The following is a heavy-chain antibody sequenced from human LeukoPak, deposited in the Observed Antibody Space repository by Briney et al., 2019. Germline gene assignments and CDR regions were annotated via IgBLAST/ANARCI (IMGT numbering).Heavy chain of an antibody. V-gene: IGHV3-33*01. CDR2: IWYDGSNK. CDR3: ARDGDITPTDV. J-gene: IGHJ6*02. Sequence: GRSLRLSCAASGFTFSSFGMHWVRQAPGKGLEWVAVIWYDGSNKYYADSVKGRFTISRDNPKNTLYLQMNSLRAEDTAVYYCARDGDITPTDVWGQGTTVTVSS. CDR1: GFTFSSFG. D-gene: IGHD2-15*01.